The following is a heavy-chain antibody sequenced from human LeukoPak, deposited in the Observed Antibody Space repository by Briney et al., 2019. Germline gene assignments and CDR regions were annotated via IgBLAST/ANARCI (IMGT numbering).Heavy chain of an antibody. J-gene: IGHJ5*02. D-gene: IGHD2-15*01. Sequence: SATLSLAWTVAAGSISSDYTGSGWQPPRERRGWVVYIYYSGSTNYNPSLKSRVAISVDPSKNQFSLKLSSVTAADTAVYYCARVSGSGASCLLFDPWGQGTLVTVSS. CDR3: ARVSGSGASCLLFDP. V-gene: IGHV4-59*01. CDR2: IYYSGST. CDR1: AGSISSDY.